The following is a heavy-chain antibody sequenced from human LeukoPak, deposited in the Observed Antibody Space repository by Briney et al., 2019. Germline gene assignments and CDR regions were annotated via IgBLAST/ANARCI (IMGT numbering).Heavy chain of an antibody. J-gene: IGHJ6*02. V-gene: IGHV3-30-3*01. CDR2: ISYDGSNK. CDR1: GFTFSSYA. D-gene: IGHD1-26*01. Sequence: PGGSLRLSCAASGFTFSSYAMHWVRQAPGKGLEWVAVISYDGSNKYYADSVKGRFTTSRDNSKNTLYLQMNSLRAEDTAVYYCARESGSYTYYYYGMDVWGQGTTVTVSS. CDR3: ARESGSYTYYYYGMDV.